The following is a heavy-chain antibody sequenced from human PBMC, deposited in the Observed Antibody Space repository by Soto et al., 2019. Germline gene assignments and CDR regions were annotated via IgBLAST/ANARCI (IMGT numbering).Heavy chain of an antibody. CDR2: INPSGGST. Sequence: ASVKVSCKASGYTFTSYYMRWVRQAPGQGLEWMGIINPSGGSTSYAQKFQGRVTMTRDTSTSTVYMELSSLRSEDTAVYYCARAGTNIVVVPAAIQAFDIWGQGTMVTVS. V-gene: IGHV1-46*03. D-gene: IGHD2-2*02. CDR3: ARAGTNIVVVPAAIQAFDI. CDR1: GYTFTSYY. J-gene: IGHJ3*02.